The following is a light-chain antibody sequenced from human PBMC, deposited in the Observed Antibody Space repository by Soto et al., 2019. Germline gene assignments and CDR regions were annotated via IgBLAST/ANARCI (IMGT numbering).Light chain of an antibody. V-gene: IGLV2-11*01. CDR2: DVS. CDR3: RSILGSFTWV. CDR1: SSDVGAYNF. Sequence: QSVLTQPRSVSGSPGQSVTISCTGTSSDVGAYNFVSWYQQHPGKAPKLMIYDVSKRPSGVPDRFSGSKSGNTGSLTISGAKSEDETEYICRSILGSFTWVFRTGTKDNVL. J-gene: IGLJ1*01.